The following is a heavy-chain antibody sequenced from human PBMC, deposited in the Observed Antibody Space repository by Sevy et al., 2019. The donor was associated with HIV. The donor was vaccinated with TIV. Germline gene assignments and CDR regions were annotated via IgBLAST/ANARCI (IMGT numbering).Heavy chain of an antibody. CDR2: IKSKTDGGPA. CDR1: GYTFNNAW. Sequence: GGSLRLSCAASGYTFNNAWMSWVRQAPGKGLEWLGRIKSKTDGGPAEYASAVKGRFTISRDDSKSTLYLQMNRLRTEDTGVYYCTGATVFGATWFDPWGQGALVTVSS. J-gene: IGHJ5*02. D-gene: IGHD3-3*01. CDR3: TGATVFGATWFDP. V-gene: IGHV3-15*01.